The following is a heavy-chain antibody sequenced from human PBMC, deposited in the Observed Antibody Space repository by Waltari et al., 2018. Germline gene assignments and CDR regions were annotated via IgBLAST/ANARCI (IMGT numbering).Heavy chain of an antibody. J-gene: IGHJ6*02. D-gene: IGHD3-16*02. CDR3: ARDSYVWGSYRYYGMDV. CDR2: ISSSGSTI. V-gene: IGHV3-48*03. CDR1: GFTFSSYE. Sequence: EVQLVESGGGLVQPGGSLRLSCAASGFTFSSYEMNWVRQAPGKGLEWVSYISSSGSTIYYADSVKGRFTISRDNAKNSLYLQMNSLRAEDTAVYYCARDSYVWGSYRYYGMDVWGQGTTVTVSS.